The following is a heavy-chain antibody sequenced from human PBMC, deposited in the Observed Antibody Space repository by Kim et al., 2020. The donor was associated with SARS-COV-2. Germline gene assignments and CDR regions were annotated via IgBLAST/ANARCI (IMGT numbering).Heavy chain of an antibody. J-gene: IGHJ4*02. CDR3: AKDHSRSRGQGLFDY. CDR1: GFTFSSYA. D-gene: IGHD3-22*01. Sequence: GGSLRLSCAASGFTFSSYAMSWVRQGPGKGLEWVSVIYSGGSSTYYADSVKGRFTISRDNSKNTLYLQMNSLRAEDMAVYYCAKDHSRSRGQGLFDYWGQGTLVTVSS. CDR2: IYSGGSST. V-gene: IGHV3-23*03.